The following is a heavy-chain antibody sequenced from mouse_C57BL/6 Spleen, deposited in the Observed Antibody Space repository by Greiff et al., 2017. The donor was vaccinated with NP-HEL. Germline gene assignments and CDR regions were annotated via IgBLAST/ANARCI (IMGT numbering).Heavy chain of an antibody. CDR2: ISSGSSTI. D-gene: IGHD5-5*01. V-gene: IGHV5-17*01. Sequence: EVMLVESGGGLVKPGGSLKLSCAASGFTFSDYGMHWVRQAPEKGLEWVAYISSGSSTIYYADTVKGRFTISRDNAKNTLFLQMTSLRSEDTAMYYCARGLPLDYWYFDVWGTGTTVTVSS. CDR3: ARGLPLDYWYFDV. CDR1: GFTFSDYG. J-gene: IGHJ1*03.